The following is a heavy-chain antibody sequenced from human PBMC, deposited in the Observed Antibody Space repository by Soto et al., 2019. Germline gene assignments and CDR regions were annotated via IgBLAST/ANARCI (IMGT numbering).Heavy chain of an antibody. CDR3: AGRSYSSSFQYFDY. CDR2: INHSGST. J-gene: IGHJ4*01. CDR1: GGSFSGYY. Sequence: SETPSLTCAVYGGSFSGYYWSWSRQPPGKGLEWIGEINHSGSTNYNPSLKSRVTISVDTSKNQFSLKLSSVTAADTAVYYCAGRSYSSSFQYFDYWGQGTLVTVSS. D-gene: IGHD6-6*01. V-gene: IGHV4-34*01.